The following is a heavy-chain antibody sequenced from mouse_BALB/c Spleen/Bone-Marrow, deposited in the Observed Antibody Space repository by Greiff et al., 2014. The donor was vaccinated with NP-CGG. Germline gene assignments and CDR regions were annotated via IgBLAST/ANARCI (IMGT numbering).Heavy chain of an antibody. D-gene: IGHD3-1*01. V-gene: IGHV2-2*02. CDR3: ARNHRGYYFDY. CDR2: IWSGGST. J-gene: IGHJ2*01. CDR1: GFSLSSYG. Sequence: QVQLKESGPGLVQPSQSLSITCTVSGFSLSSYGVHWVRQSPGKGLEWLGVIWSGGSTDYNAAFISRLTISKDNSKSQVFFKMTSLQANDTAIYYCARNHRGYYFDYWGQGTTLTASS.